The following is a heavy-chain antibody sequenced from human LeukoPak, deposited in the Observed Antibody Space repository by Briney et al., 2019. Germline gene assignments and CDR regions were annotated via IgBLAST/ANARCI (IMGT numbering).Heavy chain of an antibody. J-gene: IGHJ3*02. CDR1: GYTFTGYY. V-gene: IGHV1-2*02. CDR3: ARDRRAPRGAFDI. Sequence: ASVKVSCKASGYTFTGYYMHWVRQAPGQGLEWMAWINPNSGGTNYAQKFQGRVTMTRDTSISTAYMELSRLRSDDTAVCYCARDRRAPRGAFDIWGQGTMVTVSS. CDR2: INPNSGGT.